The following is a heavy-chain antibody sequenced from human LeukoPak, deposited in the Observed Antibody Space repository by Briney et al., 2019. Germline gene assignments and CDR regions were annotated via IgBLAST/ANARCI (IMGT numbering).Heavy chain of an antibody. CDR2: IYYSGNT. J-gene: IGHJ5*02. CDR3: ARGRFYYASGSFNWFDP. D-gene: IGHD3-10*01. Sequence: PEALSLSSAVPGGSLSSSSFYSGCVRHPPGKGLEWLGCIYYSGNTYYNPSLKSRVTISVDTSKNQYSLILNSVTAADTAVYYCARGRFYYASGSFNWFDPWGLGTLVTVSS. V-gene: IGHV4-39*07. CDR1: GGSLSSSSFY.